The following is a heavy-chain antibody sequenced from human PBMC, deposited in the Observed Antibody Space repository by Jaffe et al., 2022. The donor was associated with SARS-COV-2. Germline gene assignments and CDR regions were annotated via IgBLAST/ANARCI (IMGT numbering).Heavy chain of an antibody. CDR2: INHTGGT. Sequence: QVQLQQWGAGLLKPSETLSLTCGVSGEPFSGFYWTWVRQSPGKGLEWIGEINHTGGTVYNPSLRGRVTILGDRTKNQFSLRLTSVTADDTGIYYCARGRRKGEMVRGLCRFWGQGTTVVVTS. CDR3: ARGRRKGEMVRGLCRF. CDR1: GEPFSGFY. J-gene: IGHJ6*02. D-gene: IGHD3-10*01. V-gene: IGHV4-34*01.